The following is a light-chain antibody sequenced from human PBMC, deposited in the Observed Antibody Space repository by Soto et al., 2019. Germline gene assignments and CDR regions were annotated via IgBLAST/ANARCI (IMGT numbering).Light chain of an antibody. V-gene: IGLV2-14*03. Sequence: QSALTQPASVSGSPGQSITISCTGTSSDVGGYKYVSWYQQHPGKAPKLIIYDVSYRPSGFSNRFSGSKSGNTASLTISGLQAEDEADYYCSSYSSSSTLVFGGGTKLTVL. CDR2: DVS. CDR3: SSYSSSSTLV. CDR1: SSDVGGYKY. J-gene: IGLJ2*01.